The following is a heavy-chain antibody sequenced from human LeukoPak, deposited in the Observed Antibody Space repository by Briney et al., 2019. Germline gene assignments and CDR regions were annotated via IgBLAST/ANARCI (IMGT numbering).Heavy chain of an antibody. CDR1: GFTFSSYW. D-gene: IGHD3-9*01. CDR3: ARGAYDILTGYYGY. Sequence: GGSLRLSCAASGFTFSSYWMHWVRQAPGKGLVWVSRINIGGSSTSYADSVKGRFTISRDNAKNTLYLQMNSLRAEDTAVYYCARGAYDILTGYYGYWGQGTLVTVSS. V-gene: IGHV3-74*01. CDR2: INIGGSST. J-gene: IGHJ4*02.